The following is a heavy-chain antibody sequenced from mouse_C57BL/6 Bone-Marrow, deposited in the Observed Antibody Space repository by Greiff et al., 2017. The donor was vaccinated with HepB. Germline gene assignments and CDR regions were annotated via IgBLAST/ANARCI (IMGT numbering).Heavy chain of an antibody. D-gene: IGHD2-4*01. Sequence: VQLQESGAELVRPGASVTLSCKASGYTFTDYEMHWVKQTPVHGLEWIGAIDPETGGTAYNQKFKGKAILTAAKSSSTAYMELRSLTSEDSAVYYCTRRGDLYDCDDGMDYWGQGTSVTVYS. V-gene: IGHV1-15*01. J-gene: IGHJ4*01. CDR1: GYTFTDYE. CDR3: TRRGDLYDCDDGMDY. CDR2: IDPETGGT.